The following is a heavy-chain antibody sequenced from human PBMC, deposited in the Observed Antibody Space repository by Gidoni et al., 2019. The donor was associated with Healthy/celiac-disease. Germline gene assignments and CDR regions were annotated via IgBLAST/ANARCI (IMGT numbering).Heavy chain of an antibody. Sequence: EVQLVESGGGLVQPGRSLRLSCTASGFTFGDYAMSWVRQAPGKGLEWVGFIRSKAYGGTTEYAESVKGRFTISRDDSKSIAYLQMNSLKTEDTAVYYCTRDLVEYYDSSGYPGYWGQGTLVTVSS. CDR3: TRDLVEYYDSSGYPGY. CDR2: IRSKAYGGTT. J-gene: IGHJ4*02. V-gene: IGHV3-49*04. CDR1: GFTFGDYA. D-gene: IGHD3-22*01.